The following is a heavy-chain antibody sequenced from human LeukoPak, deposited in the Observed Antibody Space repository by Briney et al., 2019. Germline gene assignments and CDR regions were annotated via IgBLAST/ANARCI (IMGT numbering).Heavy chain of an antibody. Sequence: TLSLTCTVSGGSISSYYWSWIRQPPGKALEWLALIYWDDDKRYSPSLKSRLTITKDTSKNQVVLTMTNMDPVDTATYYCAHKSGYSYGHLGFFDYWGQGTLVTVSS. D-gene: IGHD5-18*01. CDR2: IYWDDDK. CDR3: AHKSGYSYGHLGFFDY. J-gene: IGHJ4*02. V-gene: IGHV2-5*08. CDR1: GGSISSYYW.